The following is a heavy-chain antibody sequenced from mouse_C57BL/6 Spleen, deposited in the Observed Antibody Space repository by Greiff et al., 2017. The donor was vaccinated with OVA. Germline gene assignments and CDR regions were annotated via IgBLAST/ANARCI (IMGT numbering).Heavy chain of an antibody. CDR3: TTRKLSYDSFAY. D-gene: IGHD2-4*01. Sequence: EVQLQQSGAELVRPGASVKLSCTASGFNIKDYYMHWVKQRPEQGLEWIGRIDPEDGDTEYAPKFQGKATMTADTSSNTAYLQLSSLTSEDTAVYYCTTRKLSYDSFAYWGQGTLGTVSA. CDR1: GFNIKDYY. CDR2: IDPEDGDT. J-gene: IGHJ3*01. V-gene: IGHV14-1*01.